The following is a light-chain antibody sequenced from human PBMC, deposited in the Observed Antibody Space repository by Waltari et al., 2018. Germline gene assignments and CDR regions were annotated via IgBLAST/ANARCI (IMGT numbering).Light chain of an antibody. CDR1: QSVSSSF. V-gene: IGKV3-20*01. CDR2: GAS. Sequence: EIVLTQSPGTLSLSPGERATLSCRASQSVSSSFLVWYQQKPGQAPRLLIYGASSRATGIPDRFSGSGSGTEFTLTVSRLEPEDFAVYYCQQYGSSPTFGQGTKLEI. J-gene: IGKJ2*01. CDR3: QQYGSSPT.